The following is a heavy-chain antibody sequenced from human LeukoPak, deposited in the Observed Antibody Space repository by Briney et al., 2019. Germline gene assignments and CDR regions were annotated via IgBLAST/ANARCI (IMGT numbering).Heavy chain of an antibody. J-gene: IGHJ6*03. Sequence: SETLSLTCAVSGGSFSGYYWSWIRQPPGKGLEWIGYIYYSGSTNYNPSLKSRVTISVDTSKNQFSLKLRSVTAADTAVYYCARGGGLGAYYYYMDVWGKGTTVTISS. D-gene: IGHD1-26*01. CDR2: IYYSGST. CDR3: ARGGGLGAYYYYMDV. V-gene: IGHV4-59*01. CDR1: GGSFSGYY.